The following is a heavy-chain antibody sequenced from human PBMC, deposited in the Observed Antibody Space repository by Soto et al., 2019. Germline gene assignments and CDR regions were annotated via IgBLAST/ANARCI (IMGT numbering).Heavy chain of an antibody. V-gene: IGHV4-4*07. CDR3: ARWGYCSSTSCYQPPKGWFDP. J-gene: IGHJ5*02. CDR2: IYTSGST. Sequence: QVQLQESGPGLVKPSETLSLTCTVSGGSISSYYWSWIRQPAGKGLEWIGRIYTSGSTNYNPSLKSRVTMSVDTSKSQFSLKLSSVTAADTAVYYCARWGYCSSTSCYQPPKGWFDPWGQGTLVTVSS. D-gene: IGHD2-2*01. CDR1: GGSISSYY.